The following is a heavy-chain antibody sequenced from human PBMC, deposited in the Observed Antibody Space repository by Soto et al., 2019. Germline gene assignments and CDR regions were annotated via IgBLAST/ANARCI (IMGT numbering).Heavy chain of an antibody. Sequence: GGSLRLSCAASGFTFSSYGMHWVRQAPGKGLEWVAVISYDGSNKYHADSVKGRFTISRDNSKNTLYLQMNSLRAEDTAVYYCAKDYGSPEYYFDYWGQGTLVTVSS. CDR2: ISYDGSNK. V-gene: IGHV3-30*18. CDR3: AKDYGSPEYYFDY. CDR1: GFTFSSYG. D-gene: IGHD1-26*01. J-gene: IGHJ4*02.